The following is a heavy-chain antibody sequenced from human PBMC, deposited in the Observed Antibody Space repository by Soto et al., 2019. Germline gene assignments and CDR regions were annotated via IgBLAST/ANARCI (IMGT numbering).Heavy chain of an antibody. CDR2: ISAYNGNT. Sequence: ASVKVCCKASGYTFTSYGISWVRQAPGQGLEWMGWISAYNGNTNYAQKLQGRVTMTTDTSTSTAYMELRSLRSDDTAVYYCARALYYDILTGPDAFDIWGQGTMVTVSS. V-gene: IGHV1-18*01. D-gene: IGHD3-9*01. CDR3: ARALYYDILTGPDAFDI. J-gene: IGHJ3*02. CDR1: GYTFTSYG.